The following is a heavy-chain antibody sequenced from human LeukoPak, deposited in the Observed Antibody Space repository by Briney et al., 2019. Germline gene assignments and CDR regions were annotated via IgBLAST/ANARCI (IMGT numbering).Heavy chain of an antibody. J-gene: IGHJ6*03. D-gene: IGHD3-22*01. V-gene: IGHV1-69*13. Sequence: SVKVSCKASGGTFSNYPISWVRQTPGQGLEWMGGIIPIFDTGNYAQKFQGRVTITADQSTSTAYMELSSLRSEDTAVYYCARGLGGYYANYYYYMDVWGKGTTVTVSS. CDR1: GGTFSNYP. CDR2: IIPIFDTG. CDR3: ARGLGGYYANYYYYMDV.